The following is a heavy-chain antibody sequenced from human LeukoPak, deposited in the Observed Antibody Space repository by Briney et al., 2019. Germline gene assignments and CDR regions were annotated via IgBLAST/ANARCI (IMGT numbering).Heavy chain of an antibody. CDR1: GGTFSSYA. CDR2: IIPIFSTA. D-gene: IGHD5-12*01. V-gene: IGHV1-69*13. J-gene: IGHJ4*02. CDR3: ARDRYSGYDSLGY. Sequence: SVKVSCKASGGTFSSYAISWVRQAPGQGLEWMGGIIPIFSTANYAQKFQGRVTITADESTSTAYMELSSLRSEDTAVYYCARDRYSGYDSLGYWGRGTLVTVSS.